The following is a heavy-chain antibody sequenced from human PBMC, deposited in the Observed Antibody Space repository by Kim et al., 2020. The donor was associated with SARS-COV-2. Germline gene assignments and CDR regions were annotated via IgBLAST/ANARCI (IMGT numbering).Heavy chain of an antibody. CDR2: ISSSGSTI. V-gene: IGHV3-48*03. J-gene: IGHJ4*02. Sequence: GGSLRLSCAASGFTFSSYEMNWVRQAPGKGLEWVSYISSSGSTIYYADSVKGRFTISRDNAKNSLYLQMNSLRAEDTAVYYCARVSISRSVDYWGQGTLVTVSS. CDR3: ARVSISRSVDY. CDR1: GFTFSSYE.